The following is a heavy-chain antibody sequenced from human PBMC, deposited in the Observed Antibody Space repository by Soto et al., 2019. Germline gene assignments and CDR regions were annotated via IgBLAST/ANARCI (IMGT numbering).Heavy chain of an antibody. V-gene: IGHV3-21*01. CDR2: ISSSSYI. CDR3: ARDSLDAFDI. Sequence: GGSLRLSCSASGFTFSSGSMPWVRQAPGKGLEWVSSISSSSYIYYADSVKGRFTISRDNAKNSLYLQMNSLRAEDTAVYYCARDSLDAFDIWGQGTMVTVSS. CDR1: GFTFSSGS. J-gene: IGHJ3*02.